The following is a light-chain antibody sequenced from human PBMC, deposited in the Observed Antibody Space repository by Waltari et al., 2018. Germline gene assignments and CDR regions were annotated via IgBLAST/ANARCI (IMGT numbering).Light chain of an antibody. CDR3: QQSSSSPIT. CDR1: QNINNY. J-gene: IGKJ3*01. CDR2: ASS. Sequence: DIQMTQSPSSLSASVGDRVIITCRASQNINNYLNWYQQKPGKAPKLLIYASSNLQGGVPSRFSCDGSGTDFTLTISTLQPEDFATYYCQQSSSSPITCGPGTKVDVK. V-gene: IGKV1-39*01.